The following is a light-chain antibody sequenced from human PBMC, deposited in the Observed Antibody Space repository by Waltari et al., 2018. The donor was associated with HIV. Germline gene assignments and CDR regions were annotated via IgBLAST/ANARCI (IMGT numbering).Light chain of an antibody. CDR2: DDN. CDR3: QSFDSDSQV. V-gene: IGLV6-57*01. Sequence: FMLTQPHSVSASPGKTITISCTRSSGSIVSNPVQWYQQRPVGSPTTVIFDDNQRPSGVSDRFSGSIDTSSNSASLTIVGLRTEDEADYYCQSFDSDSQVFGGVTRLTVL. CDR1: SGSIVSNP. J-gene: IGLJ2*01.